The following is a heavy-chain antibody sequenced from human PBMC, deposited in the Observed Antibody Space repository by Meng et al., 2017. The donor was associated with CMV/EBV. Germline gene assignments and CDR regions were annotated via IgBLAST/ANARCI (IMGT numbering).Heavy chain of an antibody. D-gene: IGHD6-6*01. CDR2: ISAGGDTI. CDR3: ASNLGARTPRDAMDV. V-gene: IGHV3-48*03. J-gene: IGHJ6*02. Sequence: GGSLRLSCAASGFTFSSFEMNWVRQAPGKGLEWTSYISAGGDTIYYADSVKGRFTISRDNAKKSLYLQMNSLRAEDTAIYYCASNLGARTPRDAMDVWGQGTTVTVSS. CDR1: GFTFSSFE.